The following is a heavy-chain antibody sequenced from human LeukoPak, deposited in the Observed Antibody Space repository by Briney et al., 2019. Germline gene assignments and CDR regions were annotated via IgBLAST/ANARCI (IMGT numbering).Heavy chain of an antibody. J-gene: IGHJ4*02. V-gene: IGHV3-53*05. CDR1: GFAVSSNY. CDR2: IYSGGST. Sequence: GGSLRLSCAASGFAVSSNYMSWVRQAPGKGLEWVSVIYSGGSTYYADSVKGRFTISRDNSKNTLYLQMNSLRSEDTAVYYCARAYYYGSGSYRGVIVPFDYWGQGTLVTVSS. D-gene: IGHD3-10*01. CDR3: ARAYYYGSGSYRGVIVPFDY.